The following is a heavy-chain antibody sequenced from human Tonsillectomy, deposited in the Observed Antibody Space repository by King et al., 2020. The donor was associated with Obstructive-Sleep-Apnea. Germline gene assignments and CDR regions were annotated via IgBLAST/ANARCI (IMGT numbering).Heavy chain of an antibody. Sequence: VQLVQSGAEVKKPGASVKVSCKASGYTFTSYDINWVRQATGQGLEWMGWMNPNSGNTGLSQKFQGRITMTRNTSISTAYMELSSLRSEDTAVYYCARGASGAAATGTYAYWGQGTLVTVSS. V-gene: IGHV1-8*01. J-gene: IGHJ4*02. CDR2: MNPNSGNT. CDR3: ARGASGAAATGTYAY. D-gene: IGHD6-13*01. CDR1: GYTFTSYD.